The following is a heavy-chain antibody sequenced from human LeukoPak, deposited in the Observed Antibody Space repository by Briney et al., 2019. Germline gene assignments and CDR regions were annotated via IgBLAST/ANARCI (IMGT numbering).Heavy chain of an antibody. Sequence: SVKVSCKASGGTFSSYAISWVRQAPGQGLEWMGGIIPIFGTANYAQKFQGRVTITTDESTSTAYMELSSLRSEDTAVYYCARELGRGYSYGYAFDYWGQGTLVTVSS. J-gene: IGHJ4*02. CDR2: IIPIFGTA. V-gene: IGHV1-69*05. CDR1: GGTFSSYA. CDR3: ARELGRGYSYGYAFDY. D-gene: IGHD5-18*01.